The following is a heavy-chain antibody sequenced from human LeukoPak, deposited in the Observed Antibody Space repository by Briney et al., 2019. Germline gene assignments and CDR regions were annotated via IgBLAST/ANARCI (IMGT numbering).Heavy chain of an antibody. V-gene: IGHV7-4-1*02. CDR3: ARQVVVAATLWFDP. CDR1: GYTFTSYY. D-gene: IGHD2-15*01. J-gene: IGHJ5*02. Sequence: ASVKVSCKASGYTFTSYYMHWVRQAPGQGLEWMGWINTNTGNPTYAQGFTGRFVFSLDTSVSTAYLQVSSLKAEDTAVYYCARQVVVAATLWFDPWGQGTLVTVSS. CDR2: INTNTGNP.